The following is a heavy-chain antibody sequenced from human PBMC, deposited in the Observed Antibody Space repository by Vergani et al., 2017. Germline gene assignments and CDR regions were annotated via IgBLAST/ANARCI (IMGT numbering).Heavy chain of an antibody. CDR1: GFTFSSYS. V-gene: IGHV3-21*01. J-gene: IGHJ4*02. CDR2: ISSSSSYI. CDR3: ARERAPRKIVGASFDC. Sequence: EVQLVESGGGLVQPGGSLRLSCAASGFTFSSYSMNWVRQAPGKGLEWVSSISSSSSYIYYADSVKGRFTISRDNAKNSLYLQMNSLRAEDTAVYYCARERAPRKIVGASFDCWGQGTLVTVSS. D-gene: IGHD1-26*01.